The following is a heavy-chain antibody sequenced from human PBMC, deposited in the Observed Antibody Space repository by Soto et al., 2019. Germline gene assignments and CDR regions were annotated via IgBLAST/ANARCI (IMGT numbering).Heavy chain of an antibody. CDR2: IFSSGST. D-gene: IGHD5-12*01. CDR3: AREGSYSAYNFAHGIQLWSFDF. V-gene: IGHV4-4*07. CDR1: GGSINTFY. Sequence: SETLSLTCTVSGGSINTFYWSWVRQPAGKXLEWIGRIFSSGSTSFNPSLESRVAMSVDTSKNHFSLNLSSVTAADMAVYYCAREGSYSAYNFAHGIQLWSFDFWGQGSLVTVSS. J-gene: IGHJ4*02.